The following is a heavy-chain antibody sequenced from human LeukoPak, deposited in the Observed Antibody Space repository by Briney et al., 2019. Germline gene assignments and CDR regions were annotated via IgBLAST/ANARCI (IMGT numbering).Heavy chain of an antibody. Sequence: SETLSLTCTVSGGSISSYYWGWIRQPPGKGLEWIGSIYHSGSTYYNPSLKSRVTISVDTSKNQFSLRLSSLTAADTALYYCARDRKYYYHMDVWGKGTTVTVSS. V-gene: IGHV4-39*07. J-gene: IGHJ6*03. CDR2: IYHSGST. D-gene: IGHD1-14*01. CDR3: ARDRKYYYHMDV. CDR1: GGSISSYY.